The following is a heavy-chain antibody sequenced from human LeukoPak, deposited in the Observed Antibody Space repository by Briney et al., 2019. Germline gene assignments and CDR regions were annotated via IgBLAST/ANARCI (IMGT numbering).Heavy chain of an antibody. V-gene: IGHV3-11*01. Sequence: GGSLRLSCAASGFTFSDYYMSWIRQAPGKGLEWISYISSSGSTIYYADSVKGRFTISRDNAKNSLYLQMNSLRAEDTAVYYCARDICSGGSCYPRFDPWGQGTLVTVSS. CDR3: ARDICSGGSCYPRFDP. J-gene: IGHJ5*02. CDR1: GFTFSDYY. CDR2: ISSSGSTI. D-gene: IGHD2-15*01.